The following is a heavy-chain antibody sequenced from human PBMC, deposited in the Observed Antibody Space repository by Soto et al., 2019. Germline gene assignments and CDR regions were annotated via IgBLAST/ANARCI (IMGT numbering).Heavy chain of an antibody. CDR1: GFIFGGYW. Sequence: PGGSLRLSCAASGFIFGGYWMHWVRQAPGKGLVWVSRIASGGNNKVYADPVKGRFTVSRDNSKNTLYLQMNSLRTEDTAVYYCDKDRGRPVDFNNWGQGTMVTVSS. D-gene: IGHD3-10*01. CDR3: DKDRGRPVDFNN. CDR2: IASGGNNK. J-gene: IGHJ3*02. V-gene: IGHV3-74*01.